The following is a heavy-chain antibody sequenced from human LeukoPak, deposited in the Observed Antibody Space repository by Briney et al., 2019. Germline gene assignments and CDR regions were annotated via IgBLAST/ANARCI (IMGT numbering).Heavy chain of an antibody. CDR3: ADLHYYDSSGYAFDI. CDR2: ISAYNGNT. Sequence: GASVKVSCKASGYTFTSYGISWVRQAPGQGLEWMGWISAYNGNTNYAQKLQGRVTVTTDTSTSTAYMELRSLRSDDTAVYYCADLHYYDSSGYAFDIWGQGTMVTVSS. J-gene: IGHJ3*02. V-gene: IGHV1-18*01. D-gene: IGHD3-22*01. CDR1: GYTFTSYG.